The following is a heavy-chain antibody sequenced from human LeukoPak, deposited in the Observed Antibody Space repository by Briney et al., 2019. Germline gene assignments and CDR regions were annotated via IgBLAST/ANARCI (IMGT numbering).Heavy chain of an antibody. CDR2: IIPIHSIA. D-gene: IGHD2-2*01. V-gene: IGHV1-69*04. CDR3: ARDRGGYCSSTSCSHKYHYYGMDV. J-gene: IGHJ6*02. CDR1: GGTFSSYA. Sequence: SVKVSCKASGGTFSSYAISWVRQAPGQGLEWMGRIIPIHSIANYAQKFQGRVTITADKSTSTAYMELSSLRSEDTAVYYCARDRGGYCSSTSCSHKYHYYGMDVWGQGTTVTVSS.